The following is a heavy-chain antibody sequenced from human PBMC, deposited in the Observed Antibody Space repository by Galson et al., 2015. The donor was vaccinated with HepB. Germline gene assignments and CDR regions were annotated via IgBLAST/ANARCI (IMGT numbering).Heavy chain of an antibody. J-gene: IGHJ3*02. Sequence: SETLSLTCAVSGGSISSSNWWSWVRQPPGKGLEWIGEIYHSGSTNYDPSLKSRVTISVDKSKNQFSLKLSSVTAADTAVYYCARVGAGYDYIWGSYRRDAFDIWGQGTMVTVSS. CDR1: GGSISSSNW. V-gene: IGHV4-4*02. CDR3: ARVGAGYDYIWGSYRRDAFDI. D-gene: IGHD3-16*02. CDR2: IYHSGST.